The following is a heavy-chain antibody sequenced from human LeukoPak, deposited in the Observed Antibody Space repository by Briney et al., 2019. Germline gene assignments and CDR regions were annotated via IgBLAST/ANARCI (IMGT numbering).Heavy chain of an antibody. Sequence: GGSLRLSCAVSGLTFIRSWMSWVRQAPGKGLEWVAKINQDGSETYVVDSVKGRFTVSRDNAKNLLYLEMDSLRAEDTAVYYCARDRAIFGVVIIDVYWGQGTLVIVSS. CDR3: ARDRAIFGVVIIDVY. J-gene: IGHJ4*02. D-gene: IGHD3-3*01. V-gene: IGHV3-7*01. CDR1: GLTFIRSW. CDR2: INQDGSET.